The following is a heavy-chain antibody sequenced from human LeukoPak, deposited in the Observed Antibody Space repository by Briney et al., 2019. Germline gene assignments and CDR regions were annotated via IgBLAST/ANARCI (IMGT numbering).Heavy chain of an antibody. D-gene: IGHD2-15*01. CDR1: GFTFSSYS. Sequence: GGSLGLSCAASGFTFSSYSMNWVRQAPGKGLEWVSSISSSSSYIYYADSVKGRFTISRDNAKNSLYLQMNSLRAEDTAVYYCARDGGYCSGGSCYREVDYWGQGTLVTVSS. CDR3: ARDGGYCSGGSCYREVDY. J-gene: IGHJ4*02. V-gene: IGHV3-21*01. CDR2: ISSSSSYI.